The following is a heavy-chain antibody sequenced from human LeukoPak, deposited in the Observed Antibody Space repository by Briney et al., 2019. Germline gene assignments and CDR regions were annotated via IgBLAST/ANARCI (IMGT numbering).Heavy chain of an antibody. Sequence: ASVKVSCKASGYTFTGYYMHWVRQAPGQGLEWMGWINPNSGGTNYAQKFQGRVTMTRDTSTSTAYMELRSMRSVDTAVYYCARGYSSDWTHFDYWGQGTLVTVSS. CDR2: INPNSGGT. V-gene: IGHV1-2*02. CDR1: GYTFTGYY. CDR3: ARGYSSDWTHFDY. J-gene: IGHJ4*02. D-gene: IGHD6-19*01.